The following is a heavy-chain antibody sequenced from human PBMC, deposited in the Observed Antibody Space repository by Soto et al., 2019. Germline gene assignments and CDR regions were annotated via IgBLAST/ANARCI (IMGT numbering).Heavy chain of an antibody. CDR1: GGSIRSSTYY. J-gene: IGHJ4*02. V-gene: IGHV4-39*01. Sequence: SETLSLTCTVSGGSIRSSTYYWGWIRQPPGKGLEWIVSRYDDGSTFYNPSLKSRVTISVDTSKNQFSLKLTSVTAADTALYYCARGIYVGSSGYYLDYWGQGILVT. CDR2: RYDDGST. D-gene: IGHD3-22*01. CDR3: ARGIYVGSSGYYLDY.